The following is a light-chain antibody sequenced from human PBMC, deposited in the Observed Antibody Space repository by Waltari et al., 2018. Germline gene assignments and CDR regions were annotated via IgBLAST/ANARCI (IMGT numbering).Light chain of an antibody. CDR2: AAS. CDR3: QQSYSTLSLT. V-gene: IGKV1-39*01. Sequence: DIQMTQSPSSLSASVGDRVTITCRTSQSISNYLNWYQQKPVKAPKLLIYAASSLQSGVPSRFSGSGSGTDFTLTISSLQPEDFATYYCQQSYSTLSLTFGGGTKVEIK. CDR1: QSISNY. J-gene: IGKJ4*01.